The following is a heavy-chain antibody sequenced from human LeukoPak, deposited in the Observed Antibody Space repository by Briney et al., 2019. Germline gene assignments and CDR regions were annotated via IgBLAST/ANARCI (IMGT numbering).Heavy chain of an antibody. D-gene: IGHD3-22*01. Sequence: GSLRLSCAASGFTISTNYMSWVRQAPGKGLEWVSVMYTGGSTYYADSVKGRFTISRNNSKNTLYLQMNSLRAEDTALYYCARAPFYYDSSGYPYFDGWGQGTLVTVSS. CDR2: MYTGGST. CDR1: GFTISTNY. CDR3: ARAPFYYDSSGYPYFDG. V-gene: IGHV3-53*01. J-gene: IGHJ4*02.